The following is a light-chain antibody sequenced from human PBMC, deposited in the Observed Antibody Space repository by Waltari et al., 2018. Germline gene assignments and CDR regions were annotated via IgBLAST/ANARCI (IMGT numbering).Light chain of an antibody. Sequence: DIQMTQSPSSLSASVGDRITITCRASQSISSYLNWYQQKPGKAPKLLIYAASSLQSGVPSRFSGSGSGTDFTLTISSLQPEDFATYYCQQSRGFGQGTKLEIK. CDR2: AAS. V-gene: IGKV1-39*01. J-gene: IGKJ2*03. CDR3: QQSRG. CDR1: QSISSY.